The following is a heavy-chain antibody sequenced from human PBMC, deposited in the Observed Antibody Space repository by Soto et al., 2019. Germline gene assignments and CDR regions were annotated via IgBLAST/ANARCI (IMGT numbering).Heavy chain of an antibody. J-gene: IGHJ4*02. Sequence: GASVKVSCKASGYTFTSYYMHWVRQAPGQGLEWMGIINPSGGSTSYAQKFQGRVTMTRDTSTSTVYMELSSLRPEDTAVYYCARDEAYSPYDYIWGSYRSAFDYWGQGTLVTVSS. CDR3: ARDEAYSPYDYIWGSYRSAFDY. V-gene: IGHV1-46*03. CDR2: INPSGGST. CDR1: GYTFTSYY. D-gene: IGHD3-16*02.